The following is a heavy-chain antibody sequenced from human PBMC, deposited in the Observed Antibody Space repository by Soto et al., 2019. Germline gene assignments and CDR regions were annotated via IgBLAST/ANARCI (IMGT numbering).Heavy chain of an antibody. D-gene: IGHD6-13*01. CDR2: ISGSSDYT. CDR1: GFPFRDYY. CDR3: ASALGSSSSYYFRS. V-gene: IGHV3-11*06. Sequence: PGGSLRLSCAGSGFPFRDYYMSWIRQAPGKGLEWLSYISGSSDYTNSADSVKGRFTISRDNAKNSLFLQMNNLTADDTAMYYCASALGSSSSYYFRSWGLGTLVTVSS. J-gene: IGHJ4*01.